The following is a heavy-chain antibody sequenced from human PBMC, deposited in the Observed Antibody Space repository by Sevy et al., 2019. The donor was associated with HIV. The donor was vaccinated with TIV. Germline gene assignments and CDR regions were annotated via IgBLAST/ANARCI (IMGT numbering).Heavy chain of an antibody. J-gene: IGHJ4*02. CDR3: AIDGTRGSSWYLGRYY. V-gene: IGHV3-30-3*01. CDR1: GFTFSSYA. CDR2: ISYDGSNK. Sequence: GGSLRLSCAASGFTFSSYAMHWVRQAPGKGLEWVAVISYDGSNKYYADSVKGRFTISRDNSKNTLYLQMNSLRAEDTAVYYCAIDGTRGSSWYLGRYYWGQGTLVTVSS. D-gene: IGHD6-13*01.